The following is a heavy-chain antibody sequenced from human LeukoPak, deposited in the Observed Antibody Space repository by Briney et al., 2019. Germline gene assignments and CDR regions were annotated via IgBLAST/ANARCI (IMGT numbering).Heavy chain of an antibody. D-gene: IGHD6-13*01. V-gene: IGHV1-2*02. Sequence: GASVKVSCKASGYTFTGYYMHWVRQAPGQGLEWMGWINPNSGGTNYAQKFQGRVTMTRDTSISTAYMELSRLRSDDTAVYHCARVWGYSSSWFDYWGQGTLVTVSS. CDR1: GYTFTGYY. J-gene: IGHJ4*02. CDR3: ARVWGYSSSWFDY. CDR2: INPNSGGT.